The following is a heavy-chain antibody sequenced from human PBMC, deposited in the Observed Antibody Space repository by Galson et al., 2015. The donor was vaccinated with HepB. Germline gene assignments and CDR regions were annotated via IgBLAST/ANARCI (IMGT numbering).Heavy chain of an antibody. CDR2: INPNSGGT. J-gene: IGHJ4*02. V-gene: IGHV1-2*02. CDR3: AREGGHCSSTSCPPDY. Sequence: SVKVSCKASGYTFTGSYMHWVRQAPGQGLEWMGWINPNSGGTSHAQKFQGRVTMTRDTSINTAYMELSRLRFDDTAVYYCAREGGHCSSTSCPPDYWGQGTLVTVSS. D-gene: IGHD2-2*01. CDR1: GYTFTGSY.